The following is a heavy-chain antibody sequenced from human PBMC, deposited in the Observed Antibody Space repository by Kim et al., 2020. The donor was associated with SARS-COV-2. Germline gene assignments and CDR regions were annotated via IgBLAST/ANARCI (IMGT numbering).Heavy chain of an antibody. D-gene: IGHD3-22*01. CDR2: ISTDGNT. CDR3: AREWADYDSSGFDF. Sequence: SLLLSFSPSLFLFILHSMHWVRQAPGKGLEWVAIISTDGNTLYTASVKGRFTISRDNSKNTLFLQMSSLRPEDTAVYYCAREWADYDSSGFDFWGQGTRVIVSP. CDR1: LFLFILHS. V-gene: IGHV3-30*04. J-gene: IGHJ4*02.